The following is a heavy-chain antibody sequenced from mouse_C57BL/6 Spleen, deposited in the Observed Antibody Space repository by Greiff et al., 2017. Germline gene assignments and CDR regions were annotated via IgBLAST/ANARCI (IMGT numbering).Heavy chain of an antibody. J-gene: IGHJ2*01. CDR2: IDPANGNT. V-gene: IGHV14-3*01. CDR3: ARGYGSRRNYFDY. D-gene: IGHD1-1*01. CDR1: GFNIKNTY. Sequence: EVKLVESVAELVRPGASVKLSCTASGFNIKNTYMHWVKQRPEQGLEWIGRIDPANGNTKYAPKFQGKATITADTSSNTAYLQLSSLTSEDTAIYYCARGYGSRRNYFDYWGQGTTLTVSS.